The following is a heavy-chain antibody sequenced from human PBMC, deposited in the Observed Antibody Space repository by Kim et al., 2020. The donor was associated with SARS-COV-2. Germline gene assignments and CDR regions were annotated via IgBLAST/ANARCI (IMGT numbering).Heavy chain of an antibody. CDR2: ISGSGGST. CDR3: AKDRVATSSRSYYYYGMDV. J-gene: IGHJ6*02. V-gene: IGHV3-23*01. D-gene: IGHD5-12*01. Sequence: GGSLRLSCAASGFTFSSYAMSWVRQAPGKGLEWVSAISGSGGSTYYADSVKGRFTISRDNSKNTLYLQMNSLRAEDTAVYYCAKDRVATSSRSYYYYGMDVWGQGTTVTVSS. CDR1: GFTFSSYA.